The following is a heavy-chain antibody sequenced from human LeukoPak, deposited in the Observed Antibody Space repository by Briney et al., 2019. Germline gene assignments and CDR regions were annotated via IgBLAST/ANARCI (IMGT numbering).Heavy chain of an antibody. V-gene: IGHV3-30*03. D-gene: IGHD3-22*01. CDR1: GFTFSSYG. Sequence: GGFLRLSCAASGFTFSSYGMHWVRQAPGKGLEWVAVISYDGSNKYYADSVRGRFTISRDNSKNTLYLQMNSLRAEDTAVYYCASQVSYDSSGYGSYWGQGTLVTVSS. CDR2: ISYDGSNK. J-gene: IGHJ4*02. CDR3: ASQVSYDSSGYGSY.